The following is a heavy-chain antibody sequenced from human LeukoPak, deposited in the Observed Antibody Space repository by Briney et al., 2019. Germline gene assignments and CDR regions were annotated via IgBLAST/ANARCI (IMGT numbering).Heavy chain of an antibody. CDR1: GYTFTSYG. CDR2: ISAYNGNT. Sequence: ASVKVSCKASGYTFTSYGISWVRQAPGQGLEWMGWISAYNGNTNYAQKLQGRVTMTTDTSTSTAYMELRSLRSDDTAVYYCARVYRGYYDSSGYYNDYWGQGTLVTVSS. CDR3: ARVYRGYYDSSGYYNDY. J-gene: IGHJ4*02. D-gene: IGHD3-22*01. V-gene: IGHV1-18*01.